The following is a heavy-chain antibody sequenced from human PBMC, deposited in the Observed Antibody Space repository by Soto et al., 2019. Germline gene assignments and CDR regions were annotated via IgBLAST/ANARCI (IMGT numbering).Heavy chain of an antibody. D-gene: IGHD6-19*01. CDR1: GYTFTGYA. V-gene: IGHV1-3*05. Sequence: QVQLVQSGAEEKKPGASVKVSCKASGYTFTGYAMHWVRQAPGQRLEWMRWINAGNGNTKYSQKFQGRVTITRDTSACTAYMELSSLRSEDTAVYYCARAVAVPADYDYWGQGTLVTVSS. J-gene: IGHJ4*02. CDR3: ARAVAVPADYDY. CDR2: INAGNGNT.